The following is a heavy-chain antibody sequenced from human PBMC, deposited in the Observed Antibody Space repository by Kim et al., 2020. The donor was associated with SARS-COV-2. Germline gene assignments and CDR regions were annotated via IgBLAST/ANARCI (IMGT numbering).Heavy chain of an antibody. CDR2: INDSGST. V-gene: IGHV4-34*01. CDR3: AKGVPGY. CDR1: GGSFSGYQ. J-gene: IGHJ4*02. Sequence: SETLSLTCAVYGGSFSGYQWSWIRQSTGKGLEWIGQINDSGSTNYNPSLKSRVTISVDTSKNQFSLKLTSVTAADTAVYYCAKGVPGYWGQGTLVTVSS. D-gene: IGHD3-16*01.